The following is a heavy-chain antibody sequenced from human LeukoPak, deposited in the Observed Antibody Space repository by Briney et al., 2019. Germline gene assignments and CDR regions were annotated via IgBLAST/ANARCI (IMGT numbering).Heavy chain of an antibody. Sequence: PGGSLRLSCAASGFTVSSNYMSWVRQAPGKGLEWVSVIYSGGSTYYADSVKGRFTISRDNSKNTLYLQMNSLRAEDTAVYYCARDPHFSSGYYGWMAFDIWGQGTMVTVSS. D-gene: IGHD3-22*01. CDR3: ARDPHFSSGYYGWMAFDI. V-gene: IGHV3-53*01. CDR2: IYSGGST. CDR1: GFTVSSNY. J-gene: IGHJ3*02.